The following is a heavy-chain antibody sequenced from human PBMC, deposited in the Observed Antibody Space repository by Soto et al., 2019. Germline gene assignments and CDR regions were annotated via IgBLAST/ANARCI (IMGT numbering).Heavy chain of an antibody. CDR2: INSDGSST. J-gene: IGHJ2*01. Sequence: EVQLVESGGGLVQPGGSLRLSCAASGFTFSSYWMHWVRQAPGKGLVWVSRINSDGSSTSYADSVKGRFTSSRDNAKNTLYLHMNSLRAEDTAVYYWGMGGSLTWCFDLWGCVTLVTV. V-gene: IGHV3-74*01. D-gene: IGHD1-26*01. CDR3: GMGGSLTWCFDL. CDR1: GFTFSSYW.